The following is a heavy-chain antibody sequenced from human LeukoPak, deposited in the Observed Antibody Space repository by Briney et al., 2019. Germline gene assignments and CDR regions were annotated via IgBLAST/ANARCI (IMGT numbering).Heavy chain of an antibody. D-gene: IGHD6-6*01. J-gene: IGHJ5*02. CDR1: GFTFSSYG. Sequence: GGSLRLSCAASGFTFSSYGMHWVRQAPGKGLEWVSSISSSSSYIYYADSVKGRFTISRDNAKNSLYLQMNSLRAEDTAVYYCARRRGGIGAARPGNWFDPWGQGTLVTVSS. V-gene: IGHV3-21*01. CDR2: ISSSSSYI. CDR3: ARRRGGIGAARPGNWFDP.